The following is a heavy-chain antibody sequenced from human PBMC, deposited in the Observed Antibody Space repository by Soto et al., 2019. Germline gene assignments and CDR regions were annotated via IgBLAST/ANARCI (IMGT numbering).Heavy chain of an antibody. CDR3: ARDWELLFY. V-gene: IGHV3-30-3*01. CDR1: GFTFSSYA. Sequence: QVQLVESGGGVVQPGMSLRLSCAASGFTFSSYAMHWVRQAPGKGLEWVAVISYDGSNKYYADSVKGRFTISRDNSKNTLYLQMNSLRAEDTAVYYCARDWELLFYWGQGTLVTVSS. D-gene: IGHD1-26*01. CDR2: ISYDGSNK. J-gene: IGHJ4*02.